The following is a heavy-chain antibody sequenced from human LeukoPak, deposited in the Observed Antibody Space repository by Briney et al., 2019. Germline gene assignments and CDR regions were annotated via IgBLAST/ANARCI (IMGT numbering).Heavy chain of an antibody. D-gene: IGHD2/OR15-2a*01. CDR3: ARDSRSNPNRGDNWFDP. CDR1: GGTFSSCA. J-gene: IGHJ5*02. V-gene: IGHV1-69*01. Sequence: SVKVSCKASGGTFSSCAISWVRQAPGQGLEWMGGIIPIFGTANYAQKFQGRVTITADESTSTAYMELSSLRSEDTAVYYCARDSRSNPNRGDNWFDPWGQGTLVTVSS. CDR2: IIPIFGTA.